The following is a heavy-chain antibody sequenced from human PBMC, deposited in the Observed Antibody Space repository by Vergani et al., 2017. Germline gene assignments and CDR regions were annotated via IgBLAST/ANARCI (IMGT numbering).Heavy chain of an antibody. CDR1: GFTFSSYA. J-gene: IGHJ3*02. V-gene: IGHV3-23*01. Sequence: EVQLLESGGGVVQPGGSLRLSCAASGFTFSSYAMSWVRQAPGKGLEWVSAISVSGGSTDYADSVKGRFTISRDNSKNTLYLQMNSLRAEDTAVYYCAKSPLSSGYGAFDSWSQGTMVTVSS. CDR3: AKSPLSSGYGAFDS. D-gene: IGHD3-22*01. CDR2: ISVSGGST.